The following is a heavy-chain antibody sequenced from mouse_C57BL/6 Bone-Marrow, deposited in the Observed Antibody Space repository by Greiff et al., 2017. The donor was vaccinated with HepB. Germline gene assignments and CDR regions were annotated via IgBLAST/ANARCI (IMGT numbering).Heavy chain of an antibody. CDR2: INPGSGGT. CDR3: ARSLFTPPLYDY. CDR1: GYAFTNYL. V-gene: IGHV1-54*01. Sequence: QVQLQQSGAELVRPGTSVKVSCKASGYAFTNYLIEWVKQRPGQGLEWIGVINPGSGGTNYNEKFKGKATLTADKSTSTAYMQLSSLTSEDSAVYFCARSLFTPPLYDYWGQGTTLTVSS. J-gene: IGHJ2*01. D-gene: IGHD1-1*01.